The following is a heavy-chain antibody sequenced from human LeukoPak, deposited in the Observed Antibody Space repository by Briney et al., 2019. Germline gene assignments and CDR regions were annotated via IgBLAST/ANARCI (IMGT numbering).Heavy chain of an antibody. CDR3: ATSGGTWYESVAFDF. CDR1: GFTFSTYW. V-gene: IGHV3-7*02. CDR2: IKRDGSEQ. Sequence: GGSLRLSCAASGFTFSTYWMSWVRQAPGKGLEWVANIKRDGSEQYYVDSVKGRFTILRDNAKNSLYLQMNNLRAEDTAVYYCATSGGTWYESVAFDFWGQGTMVTVSS. D-gene: IGHD6-13*01. J-gene: IGHJ3*01.